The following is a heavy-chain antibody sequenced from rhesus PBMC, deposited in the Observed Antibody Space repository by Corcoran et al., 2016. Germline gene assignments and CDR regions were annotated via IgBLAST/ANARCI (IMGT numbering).Heavy chain of an antibody. CDR2: ISGSGTNT. J-gene: IGHJ4*01. V-gene: IGHV4S10*01. CDR3: ARDLGT. CDR1: GGSISDDSS. D-gene: IGHD1-1*01. Sequence: QVQLQESGPGLVKPSATLSLTCAVSGGSISDDSSWRWIRQPPGKGLEWIGYISGSGTNTNYNPSLKSRVTISKDTSNTQFSLKLNSVTAADTAVYYCARDLGTWGQGVLVTVSS.